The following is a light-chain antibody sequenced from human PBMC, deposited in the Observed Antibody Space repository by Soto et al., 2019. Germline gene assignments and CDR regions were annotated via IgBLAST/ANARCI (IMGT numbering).Light chain of an antibody. CDR3: SSYTRSSTRV. J-gene: IGLJ1*01. CDR1: SSDVGGYNY. Sequence: LTQPASVSGSPGQSITISCTGTSSDVGGYNYVSWYQQHPGKAPKLMIYDVSNRPSGVSNRFSGSKSGNTASLTISGLQAEDEADYYCSSYTRSSTRVFGTGTKVTVL. CDR2: DVS. V-gene: IGLV2-14*01.